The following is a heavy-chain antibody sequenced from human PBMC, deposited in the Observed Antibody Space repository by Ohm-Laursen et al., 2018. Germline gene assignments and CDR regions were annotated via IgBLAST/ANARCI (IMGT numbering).Heavy chain of an antibody. D-gene: IGHD2-2*01. CDR2: TRNKANSYTT. J-gene: IGHJ4*02. Sequence: SLRLSCTASGSTLRDHYMDWVRQAPGKGLEWVGRTRNKANSYTTEYAASVKGRFTISRDDSKNSMYLQMNSLKTEDTAVYYCAKSGSTRDFDYWGQGTLVTVSS. CDR1: GSTLRDHY. V-gene: IGHV3-72*01. CDR3: AKSGSTRDFDY.